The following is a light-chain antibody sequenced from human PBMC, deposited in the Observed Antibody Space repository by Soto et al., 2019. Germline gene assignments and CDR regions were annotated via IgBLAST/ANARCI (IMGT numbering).Light chain of an antibody. Sequence: QSVLTQPASVSGSPVQSITISCTGTSSDVGGYNYVSWYQQHPGKAPKLMIYDVSNRPSGVSNRFSGSKSGNTASLTISGLQAEDAADYYCSSYTSSSTPVFGGGTKVTVL. V-gene: IGLV2-14*01. CDR1: SSDVGGYNY. CDR2: DVS. J-gene: IGLJ2*01. CDR3: SSYTSSSTPV.